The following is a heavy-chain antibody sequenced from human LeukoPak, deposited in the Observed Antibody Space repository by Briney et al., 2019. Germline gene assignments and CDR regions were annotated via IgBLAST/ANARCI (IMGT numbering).Heavy chain of an antibody. D-gene: IGHD4-11*01. CDR2: IYSDNT. CDR3: ARDRTGQQLISRKEYYYMDV. Sequence: GSLRLSCTVSGFTVSSNSMSWVRQASGKGLEWVSFIYSDNTHYSDSVKGRFTISRDNSKNTLYLQMNSLRAEDTAVYYCARDRTGQQLISRKEYYYMDVWGKGTTVTISS. V-gene: IGHV3-66*01. J-gene: IGHJ6*03. CDR1: GFTVSSNS.